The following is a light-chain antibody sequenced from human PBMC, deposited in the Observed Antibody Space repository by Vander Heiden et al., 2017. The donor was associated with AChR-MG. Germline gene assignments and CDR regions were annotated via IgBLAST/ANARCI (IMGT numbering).Light chain of an antibody. CDR3: QQLLSFPFT. Sequence: DIQLTQSPSFLSASVGDRVTITCRASQGISTYLAWYQQKPGEAPRLLINAASTLRSGVPPRFSGSGSGTEFTLTISSLQPEDFATYYCQQLLSFPFTFGPGAEVEI. V-gene: IGKV1-9*01. J-gene: IGKJ3*01. CDR1: QGISTY. CDR2: AAS.